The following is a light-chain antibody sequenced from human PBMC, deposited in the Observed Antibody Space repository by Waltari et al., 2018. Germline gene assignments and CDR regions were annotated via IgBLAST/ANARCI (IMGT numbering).Light chain of an antibody. J-gene: IGKJ2*01. CDR3: QYYIRYPVT. CDR2: KAV. CDR1: QTIGSW. V-gene: IGKV1-5*03. Sequence: DIQMTQSPSTLSASVGDRVTITCRASQTIGSWLAWYQQKPGKDPKLLIYKAVNLESGVPSRFSGGESGIEFSLTISSLQPDDFATYYCQYYIRYPVTFGQGTKLELK.